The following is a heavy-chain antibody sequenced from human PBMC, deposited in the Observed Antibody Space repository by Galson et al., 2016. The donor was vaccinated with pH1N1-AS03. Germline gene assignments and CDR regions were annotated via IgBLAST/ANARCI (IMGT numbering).Heavy chain of an antibody. J-gene: IGHJ3*01. V-gene: IGHV3-23*01. D-gene: IGHD3-10*01. CDR1: GFSVRANA. CDR2: LDGGGDGT. CDR3: AKDVFGWAFDV. Sequence: SLRLSCAASGFSVRANAMSWVRQAPGKGLEWVASLDGGGDGTHYAGAVRGRFTISRDTSENTVYLQMNSLRAEDTALYDCAKDVFGWAFDVWGQGTMVTVSS.